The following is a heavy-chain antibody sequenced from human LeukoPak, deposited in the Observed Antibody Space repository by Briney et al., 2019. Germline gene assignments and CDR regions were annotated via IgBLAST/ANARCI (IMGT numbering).Heavy chain of an antibody. J-gene: IGHJ4*02. Sequence: SETLSLTCTVSGGSISSSSYYWGWIRQPPGKGLEWIGSIYYSGSTYYNPSLKSRVTIFVDTSKKQFSLKLSSVTAADTAVYYCARRGDYYESSGYYYFDYWGQGTLVTVSS. CDR1: GGSISSSSYY. CDR2: IYYSGST. CDR3: ARRGDYYESSGYYYFDY. V-gene: IGHV4-39*01. D-gene: IGHD3-22*01.